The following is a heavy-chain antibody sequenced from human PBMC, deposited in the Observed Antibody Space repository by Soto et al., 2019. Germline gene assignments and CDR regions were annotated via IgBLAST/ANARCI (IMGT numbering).Heavy chain of an antibody. CDR2: IYYRGNA. J-gene: IGHJ4*02. CDR1: DDSINSDKYY. V-gene: IGHV4-39*01. D-gene: IGHD3-9*01. Sequence: QLQLQESGPGLVKPSETLSLTCSVSDDSINSDKYYWGWIRQPPGKGLEWIGSIYYRGNAYYNPSLQPRVTISLDKSKSQFSLKLNSVTAADSAVYFCARLEGLATRSYYFDFWGPGALVTVSS. CDR3: ARLEGLATRSYYFDF.